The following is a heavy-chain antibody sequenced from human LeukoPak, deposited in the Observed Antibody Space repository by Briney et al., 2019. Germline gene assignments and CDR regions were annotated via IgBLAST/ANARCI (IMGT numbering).Heavy chain of an antibody. CDR3: TRDLGLRRMI. CDR1: GLSLSSNN. CDR2: IRAGSGTV. Sequence: GGALRLSCAASGLSLSSNNMHWVRQTPGGGREGLSYIRAGSGTVFSADSVKGRFTISRDHARESLSLQMNSLRVEDTAVYYCTRDLGLRRMIWGRGTLVIVSS. D-gene: IGHD6-25*01. J-gene: IGHJ2*01. V-gene: IGHV3-48*04.